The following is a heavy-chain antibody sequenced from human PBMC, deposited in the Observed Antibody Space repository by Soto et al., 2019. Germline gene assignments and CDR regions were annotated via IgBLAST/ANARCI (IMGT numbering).Heavy chain of an antibody. J-gene: IGHJ6*02. CDR3: ATGTQTYYYYGMEV. V-gene: IGHV6-1*01. CDR2: TYYRSKWYN. D-gene: IGHD1-7*01. Sequence: PSQTLSLTCVISGDSVSSNSAAWNWIRQSPSRGLEWLGRTYYRSKWYNDYAVSVKSRITINPDTSKNQFSLQLNSVTPEDTAVYYCATGTQTYYYYGMEVWGQGTTVTVSS. CDR1: GDSVSSNSAA.